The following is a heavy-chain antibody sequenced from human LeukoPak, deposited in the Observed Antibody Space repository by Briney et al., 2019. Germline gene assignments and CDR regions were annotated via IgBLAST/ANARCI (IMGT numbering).Heavy chain of an antibody. D-gene: IGHD6-19*01. CDR1: GGSIGTYY. CDR2: ISYSAIS. V-gene: IGHV4-59*01. J-gene: IGHJ4*02. Sequence: PSETLSLTCTVSGGSIGTYYWSWIRQPPGKGLEWIGYISYSAISNYNPSLKSRVTISVDTSKNQFSLKLTSVTAADTAVYYCASHRDQWLPRRGGFDFWGQGTLVTVSS. CDR3: ASHRDQWLPRRGGFDF.